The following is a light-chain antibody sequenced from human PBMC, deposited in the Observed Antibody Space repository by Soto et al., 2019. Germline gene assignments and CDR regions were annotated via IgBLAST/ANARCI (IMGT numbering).Light chain of an antibody. Sequence: SALPQPASVSVSPGQSITISCTGSSSDVGGYNSVSWYQQHPGKAPKLMIYDVSYRPSGVSIRFSGSKSGNTASLTISGLQAEDEADYYCSSYTSSSTLFYVFGTGTKVTVL. CDR2: DVS. J-gene: IGLJ1*01. V-gene: IGLV2-14*03. CDR1: SSDVGGYNS. CDR3: SSYTSSSTLFYV.